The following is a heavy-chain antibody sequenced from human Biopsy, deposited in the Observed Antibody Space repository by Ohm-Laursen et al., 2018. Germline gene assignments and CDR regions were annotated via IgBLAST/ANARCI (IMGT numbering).Heavy chain of an antibody. D-gene: IGHD4-17*01. CDR2: VHYSGAP. CDR3: ARPLRGGEYEGFDL. V-gene: IGHV4-39*01. CDR1: DGSINSNDYY. Sequence: SETLSLTCAVSDGSINSNDYYWGWIRQAPGKGLEWLGSVHYSGAPYYNPPLTSRAPISVDTAKKQFFLKFRAATAADTAVYYCARPLRGGEYEGFDLWGPGTMVSVSP. J-gene: IGHJ3*01.